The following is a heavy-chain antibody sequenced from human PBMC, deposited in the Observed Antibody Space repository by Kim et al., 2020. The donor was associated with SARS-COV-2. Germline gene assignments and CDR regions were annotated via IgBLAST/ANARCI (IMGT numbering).Heavy chain of an antibody. CDR3: AGSPGGRGGDCYSGL. Sequence: GESLRLSCAASGFTFSSYWMSWVRQAPGKGLEWVANIKQDGSEKYYVDSVKGRFTISRDNAKNSLYLQMNSLRAEDTAVYYCAGSPGGRGGDCYSGLWGQGTLGSVSS. CDR2: IKQDGSEK. J-gene: IGHJ4*02. CDR1: GFTFSSYW. V-gene: IGHV3-7*01. D-gene: IGHD2-21*02.